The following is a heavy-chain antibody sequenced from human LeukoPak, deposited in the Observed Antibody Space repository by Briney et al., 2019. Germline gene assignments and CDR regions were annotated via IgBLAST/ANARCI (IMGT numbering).Heavy chain of an antibody. CDR1: GGTFSSYA. Sequence: SVKVSCKASGGTFSSYAISWVRQAPGQGLEWMGGIIPIFGIANYAQKFQGRVTITADKSTSTAYMELSSLRSEDTAVYYCARDKAPYYYYGMDVWGQGTTVTVSS. J-gene: IGHJ6*02. CDR3: ARDKAPYYYYGMDV. CDR2: IIPIFGIA. V-gene: IGHV1-69*10.